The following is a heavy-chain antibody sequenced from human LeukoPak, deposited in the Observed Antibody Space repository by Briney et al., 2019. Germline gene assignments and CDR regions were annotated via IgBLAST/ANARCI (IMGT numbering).Heavy chain of an antibody. CDR2: ISGSGGST. D-gene: IGHD3-22*01. Sequence: GGSLRLSCAASGFTFSSYAMSWVRKAPGKGLEWVSAISGSGGSTYYADSVKGRFTISRDNSKNTLYLQMNSLRAEDTAVYYCAKGPYDIGAGYYFDYWGQGTLVTVSS. V-gene: IGHV3-23*01. J-gene: IGHJ4*02. CDR3: AKGPYDIGAGYYFDY. CDR1: GFTFSSYA.